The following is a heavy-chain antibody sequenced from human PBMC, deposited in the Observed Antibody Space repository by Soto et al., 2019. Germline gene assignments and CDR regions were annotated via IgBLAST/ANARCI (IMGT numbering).Heavy chain of an antibody. Sequence: PSETLSLTCTVSGGSISTYYWTWIRQSPGKGLEWIGYIYYTGSTNYNPSLKSRVTMSVDTSKKQFSLKLSSVTAADTAVYYCARDDPSGRCDYWGQGTLVTVSS. CDR1: GGSISTYY. J-gene: IGHJ4*02. V-gene: IGHV4-59*01. D-gene: IGHD1-26*01. CDR3: ARDDPSGRCDY. CDR2: IYYTGST.